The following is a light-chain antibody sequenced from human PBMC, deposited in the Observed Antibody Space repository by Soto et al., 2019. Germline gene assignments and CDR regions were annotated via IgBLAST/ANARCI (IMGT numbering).Light chain of an antibody. CDR2: QDN. J-gene: IGLJ2*01. CDR1: KLGDKY. V-gene: IGLV3-1*01. Sequence: SYELTQPPSVSVYPGQTASITCSGDKLGDKYACWYQQKPDQSPVLVIYQDNKRPSGIPERFSGSNSGNTATLTISGTQAMDEADYYCQAWDSSTAVVFGGGTKLTVL. CDR3: QAWDSSTAVV.